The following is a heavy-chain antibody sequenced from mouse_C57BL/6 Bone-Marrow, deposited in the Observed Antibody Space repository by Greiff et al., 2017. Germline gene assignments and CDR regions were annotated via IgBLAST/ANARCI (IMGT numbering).Heavy chain of an antibody. CDR3: ARRRVIATVGLHFDY. Sequence: EVQLQQSGPELVKPGASVKIPCTASGYTFTDYNMDWVKQSHGKSLEWIGDINPNNGGTIYNQKFKGKATLTVDKSSSTAYMELRSLPSYDTAVYDCARRRVIATVGLHFDYWGQGTTVTVSS. D-gene: IGHD1-1*01. CDR2: INPNNGGT. J-gene: IGHJ2*01. V-gene: IGHV1-18*01. CDR1: GYTFTDYN.